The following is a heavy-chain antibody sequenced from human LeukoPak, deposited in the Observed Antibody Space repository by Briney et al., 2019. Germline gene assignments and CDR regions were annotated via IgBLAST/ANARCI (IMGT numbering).Heavy chain of an antibody. D-gene: IGHD2-21*02. CDR1: GGSITSTNY. CDR2: VNLQGST. V-gene: IGHV4-4*02. CDR3: ARLASCGGGCGGHFDF. J-gene: IGHJ4*02. Sequence: SETLSLTCGVSGGSITSTNYWTWVRQPPGKGLEWIGEVNLQGSTNYNPSLMGRVAISVDMSENQFSLKLSSVTAADTAVYYCARLASCGGGCGGHFDFWGQGTLVTVSS.